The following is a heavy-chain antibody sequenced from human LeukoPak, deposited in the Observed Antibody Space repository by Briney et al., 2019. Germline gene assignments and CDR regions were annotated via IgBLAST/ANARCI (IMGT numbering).Heavy chain of an antibody. J-gene: IGHJ4*02. CDR3: ARGGQQPWSSFDY. CDR1: GFTFSDYY. D-gene: IGHD6-13*01. V-gene: IGHV3-11*04. CDR2: ISSSGSTI. Sequence: SGGSLRLSCAASGFTFSDYYMSWIRQAPGKGLEWVSYISSSGSTIYYADSVKGRFTISRDNSKNTLYLQMNSLRAEDTAVYYCARGGQQPWSSFDYWGQGTLVTVSS.